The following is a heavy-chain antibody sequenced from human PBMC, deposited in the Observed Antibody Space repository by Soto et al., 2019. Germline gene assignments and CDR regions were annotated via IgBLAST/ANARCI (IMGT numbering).Heavy chain of an antibody. CDR2: IIPIFGTA. D-gene: IGHD3-3*01. V-gene: IGHV1-69*13. CDR3: ASGDYDFWSGPGGGMDG. Sequence: GASVKVSCKASGGTFSSYAISWVRQAPGQGLEWMGGIIPIFGTANYAQKFQGRVTITADESTSTAYMELSSLRSEDTAVYYCASGDYDFWSGPGGGMDGWAQRTTVTVSS. CDR1: GGTFSSYA. J-gene: IGHJ6*02.